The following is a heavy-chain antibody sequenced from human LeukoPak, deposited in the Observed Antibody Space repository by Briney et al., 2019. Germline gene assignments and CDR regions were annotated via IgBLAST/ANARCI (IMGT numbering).Heavy chain of an antibody. D-gene: IGHD3-9*01. CDR1: GFTFSSYG. Sequence: PGRSLRLSCAASGFTFSSYGMHWVRQAPGKGLEWVAVISYDGSNKYYADSVKGRFTISRDNSKNTLYLQMNSLRAEDTAVYYCAKDQLGLTGYSPLDYWGQGTLVTVSS. V-gene: IGHV3-30*18. J-gene: IGHJ4*02. CDR2: ISYDGSNK. CDR3: AKDQLGLTGYSPLDY.